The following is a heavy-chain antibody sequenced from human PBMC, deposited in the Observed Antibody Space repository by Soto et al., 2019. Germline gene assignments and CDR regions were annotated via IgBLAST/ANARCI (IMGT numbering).Heavy chain of an antibody. D-gene: IGHD6-6*01. Sequence: QHPGKGLEWIGYIYYSGSTYYNPALKSRVTISVDTSKNQFSLKLSSVTAADTAVYYCARAPYSRSRGTDGGYMVVSGKRTTVSVSS. J-gene: IGHJ6*03. CDR2: IYYSGST. CDR3: ARAPYSRSRGTDGGYMVV. V-gene: IGHV4-31*02.